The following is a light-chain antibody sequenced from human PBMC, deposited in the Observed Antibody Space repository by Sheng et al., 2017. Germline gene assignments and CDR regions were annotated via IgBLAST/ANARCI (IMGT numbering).Light chain of an antibody. CDR3: QQSYKTPYT. V-gene: IGKV1-39*01. CDR1: QSINTY. J-gene: IGKJ2*01. Sequence: DMQMTQSPSSLSASVGDRVTITCRAGQSINTYLNWYQQKPGKAPKLLIYATSSLPEWCPSRFSGSGSGTDFTLTISSLQPEDFATYYCQQSYKTPYTFGLGTRLEIK. CDR2: ATS.